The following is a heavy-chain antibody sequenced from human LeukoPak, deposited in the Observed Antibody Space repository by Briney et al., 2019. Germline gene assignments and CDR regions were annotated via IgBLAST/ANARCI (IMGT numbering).Heavy chain of an antibody. V-gene: IGHV3-53*01. D-gene: IGHD5-12*01. CDR1: GFTVSSNY. CDR3: ARDSPGYGGYSY. J-gene: IGHJ4*02. CDR2: IYSGGST. Sequence: GGSLRLSCAASGFTVSSNYMNWVRQAPGKGLEWVSVIYSGGSTYYADSVKGRFTISRDNAKNSLYLQINSLRAEDTAVYYCARDSPGYGGYSYWGQGTLVTVSS.